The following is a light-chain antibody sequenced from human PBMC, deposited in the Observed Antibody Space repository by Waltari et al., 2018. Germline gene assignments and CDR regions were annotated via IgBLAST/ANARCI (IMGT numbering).Light chain of an antibody. CDR2: RSD. CDR3: AAWDDRHVV. Sequence: QSVLTQPPSASGTPGQRVTISCSGGSSNIGSHFVYWYQQLPGAAPKLLIYRSDQLPAGVPDRFSGSKSGTAASLAISGLRSEDEAHYYCAAWDDRHVVFGGGTKLTVL. V-gene: IGLV1-47*01. CDR1: SSNIGSHF. J-gene: IGLJ2*01.